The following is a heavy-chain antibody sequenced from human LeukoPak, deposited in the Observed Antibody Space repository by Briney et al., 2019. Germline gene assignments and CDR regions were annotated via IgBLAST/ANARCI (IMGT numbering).Heavy chain of an antibody. CDR3: ARGSYYDY. CDR1: GYTFTDYG. J-gene: IGHJ4*02. Sequence: ASVKVSCKASGYTFTDYGISWVRQAPGQGLEWMGWISTYNGDTNFAQKFQGRVTMTTDTSTNTAYMELRSLTSDDTAVYYSARGSYYDYWGQGTLVTVSS. D-gene: IGHD1-26*01. CDR2: ISTYNGDT. V-gene: IGHV1-18*01.